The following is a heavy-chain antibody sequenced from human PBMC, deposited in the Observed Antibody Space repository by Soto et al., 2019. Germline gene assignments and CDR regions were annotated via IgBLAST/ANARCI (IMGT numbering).Heavy chain of an antibody. D-gene: IGHD3-9*01. CDR1: GGSISSYY. Sequence: SETLSLTCTVSGGSISSYYWSWIRQPPGKGLEWIGYIYYSGSTNYNPSLKSRVTISVDTSKNQFSLKLSSVTAADTAVYYCAGGRNYDILTGYPGGNWFDPWGQGTLVTVS. V-gene: IGHV4-59*01. CDR2: IYYSGST. J-gene: IGHJ5*02. CDR3: AGGRNYDILTGYPGGNWFDP.